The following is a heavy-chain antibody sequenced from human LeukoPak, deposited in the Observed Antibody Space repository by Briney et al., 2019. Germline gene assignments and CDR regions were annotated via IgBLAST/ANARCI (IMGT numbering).Heavy chain of an antibody. D-gene: IGHD1-26*01. J-gene: IGHJ4*02. CDR2: ISGSGGST. CDR3: AKSLVDPTGGLIFDY. Sequence: GGSLRLSCAASGLTFSSYAMSWVRQAPGKGLEWVSAISGSGGSTYYADSVRGRFTISRDNSKNTLYLQMNSLRAEDTAVYYCAKSLVDPTGGLIFDYWGQGTLVTVSS. V-gene: IGHV3-23*01. CDR1: GLTFSSYA.